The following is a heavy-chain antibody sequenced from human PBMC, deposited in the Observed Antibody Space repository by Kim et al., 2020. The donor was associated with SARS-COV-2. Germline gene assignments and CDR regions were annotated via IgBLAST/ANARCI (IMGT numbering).Heavy chain of an antibody. CDR3: ARGSGTPMRYYYYYRAV. Sequence: GGSLRLSCSASGFAVSNNYMNWVRQAPGKGLEWVSVIYSDGTTYYADSVKGRFTISRDDPDKTVFLKLNNLRVEDTAIYYCARGSGTPMRYYYYYRAVWG. V-gene: IGHV3-53*01. CDR2: IYSDGTT. D-gene: IGHD3-10*01. CDR1: GFAVSNNY. J-gene: IGHJ6*03.